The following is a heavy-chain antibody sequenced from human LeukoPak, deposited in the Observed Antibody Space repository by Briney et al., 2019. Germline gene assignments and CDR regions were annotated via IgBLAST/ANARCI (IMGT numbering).Heavy chain of an antibody. CDR2: LSYDGTNK. CDR3: ARDLVVIPAAIGLGSSPLDP. Sequence: PGGSLRLSCAASGFTFSSYGIHWVRQAPGKGLEWVAVLSYDGTNKYYADSVKGRFTISRDNSKNTLYLQMNSLRVEDTAVYYCARDLVVIPAAIGLGSSPLDPWGQGTLVTVSS. J-gene: IGHJ5*02. CDR1: GFTFSSYG. D-gene: IGHD2-2*02. V-gene: IGHV3-30*19.